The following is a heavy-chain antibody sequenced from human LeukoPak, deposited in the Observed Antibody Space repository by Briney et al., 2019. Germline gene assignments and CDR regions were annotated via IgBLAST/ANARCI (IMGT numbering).Heavy chain of an antibody. CDR3: ARDGGHYYDASGYYSGFDY. CDR1: GYTFTDYY. Sequence: GASVKVSCKASGYTFTDYYMHWVRQARGQGLEWMGWINPNSDDPKYAQKFEGRVTMTRDTSISTAYMELSSLRSDDTAIYYCARDGGHYYDASGYYSGFDYWGQGTLVTVSS. CDR2: INPNSDDP. V-gene: IGHV1-2*02. D-gene: IGHD3-22*01. J-gene: IGHJ4*02.